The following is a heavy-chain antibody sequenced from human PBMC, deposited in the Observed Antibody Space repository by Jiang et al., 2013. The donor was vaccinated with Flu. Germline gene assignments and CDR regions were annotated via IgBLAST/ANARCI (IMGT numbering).Heavy chain of an antibody. V-gene: IGHV3-49*05. D-gene: IGHD3-3*01. CDR3: ATMYDFWNGFYRAYFDS. CDR1: GFIFGDFGDYG. CDR2: ISSKLNGETV. J-gene: IGHJ4*02. Sequence: VQLLESGGGLVKPGRSVRLSCKATGFIFGDFGDYGLTWFRQAPGKGLEWVGFISSKLNGETVDYAASVKGRFTISRDDSESVAYLDLNSLRIEDSAVYYCATMYDFWNGFYRAYFDSWGQGTLVTVSS.